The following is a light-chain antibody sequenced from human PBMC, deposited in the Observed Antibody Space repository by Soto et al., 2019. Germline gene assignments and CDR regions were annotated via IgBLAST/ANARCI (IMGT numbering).Light chain of an antibody. V-gene: IGKV3-11*01. CDR1: QSVSTY. CDR2: DTS. J-gene: IGKJ5*01. Sequence: LVLRQSPVTLSLSPGDRATLSCRASQSVSTYLAWYRQTPGQAPRLLIYDTSNRATGVPPRFSGSRSGTDFTLTISSVEPEDFAAFYCHQRNTFGQGTRLEIK. CDR3: HQRNT.